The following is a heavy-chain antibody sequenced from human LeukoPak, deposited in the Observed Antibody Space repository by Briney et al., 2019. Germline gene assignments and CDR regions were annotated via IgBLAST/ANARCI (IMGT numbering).Heavy chain of an antibody. V-gene: IGHV3-74*01. CDR3: ARPLAGSSGHFSVQRCVGN. Sequence: PGGSLRLSCAASGFTFRSYWMHWVRQAPGKGLVWVSHISGDESRTTYADSVKGRFTISRDNSQNTLYLQMDSLTTEDTAVYYCARPLAGSSGHFSVQRCVGNWGLGTLVTVST. CDR2: ISGDESRT. J-gene: IGHJ4*02. CDR1: GFTFRSYW. D-gene: IGHD3-22*01.